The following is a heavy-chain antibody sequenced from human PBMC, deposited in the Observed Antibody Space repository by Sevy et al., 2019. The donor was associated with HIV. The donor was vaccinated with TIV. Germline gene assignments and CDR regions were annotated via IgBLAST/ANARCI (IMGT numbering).Heavy chain of an antibody. D-gene: IGHD5-12*01. CDR2: ISASGGSI. CDR1: GFIFNSYP. J-gene: IGHJ4*02. CDR3: AREDSGYEY. V-gene: IGHV3-23*01. Sequence: GGSLRLSCAASGFIFNSYPISWVHQAPGKGLEWVSSISASGGSIYYADSVKGRFTISRDNSKKTVDLQMNSLRAGDTAVYYCAREDSGYEYWGQGTLVTVSS.